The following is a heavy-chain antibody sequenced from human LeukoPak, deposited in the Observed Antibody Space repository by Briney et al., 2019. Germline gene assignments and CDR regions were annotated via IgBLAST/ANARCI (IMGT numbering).Heavy chain of an antibody. CDR1: GGSISSGGYY. CDR2: IYHSGST. D-gene: IGHD4-17*01. V-gene: IGHV4-30-2*01. CDR3: ARAHGDFPYWYFDL. J-gene: IGHJ2*01. Sequence: SETLSLTCTVSGGSISSGGYYWSWIRQPPGKGLEWIGHIYHSGSTYYNPSLKSRLTISVDRSKNQFSLKLSSVTAADTAVYYCARAHGDFPYWYFDLWGRGTLVTVSS.